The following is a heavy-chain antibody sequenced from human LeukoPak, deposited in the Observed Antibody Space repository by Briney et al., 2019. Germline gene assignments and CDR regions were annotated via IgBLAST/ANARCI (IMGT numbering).Heavy chain of an antibody. Sequence: GGSLRLSCTASGFNFGDYAIIWFRQAPGKGLEWVGFIRSKTYGGTTEYAASVKGIFTISRDDSKSIAYLQMKWLKIEDTAVYYCSRSEGRQWELVGDDYFDYWGQGTLVTVSS. CDR3: SRSEGRQWELVGDDYFDY. D-gene: IGHD1-26*01. V-gene: IGHV3-49*03. CDR1: GFNFGDYA. CDR2: IRSKTYGGTT. J-gene: IGHJ4*02.